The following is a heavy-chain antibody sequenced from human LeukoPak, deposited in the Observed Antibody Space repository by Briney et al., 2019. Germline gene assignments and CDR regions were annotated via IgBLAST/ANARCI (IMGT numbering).Heavy chain of an antibody. Sequence: ETLSLTCTVSGYSISSGYYWGWIRQPPGKGLEWVANIKQDGSEKYYVDSVKGRFTISRGNAKNSLYLQMNSLRAEDTAVYYCAREPPDTAMVNFWGNFDYWGQGTLVTVSS. CDR3: AREPPDTAMVNFWGNFDY. J-gene: IGHJ4*02. CDR2: IKQDGSEK. D-gene: IGHD5-18*01. V-gene: IGHV3-7*01. CDR1: GYSISSGYY.